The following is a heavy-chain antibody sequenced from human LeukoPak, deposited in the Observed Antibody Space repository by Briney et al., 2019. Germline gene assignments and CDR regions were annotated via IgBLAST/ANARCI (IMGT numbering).Heavy chain of an antibody. J-gene: IGHJ4*02. Sequence: ASVKVSYKASGYSFINYDISWVRQAPGQGLEWMGWISVNNGNTNNAQNLQDRVTMTTDTSTSTAYMELRSLRSDDTAVYYCARARGHWNYDFWGQGTLVTVSS. CDR3: ARARGHWNYDF. D-gene: IGHD1-7*01. V-gene: IGHV1-18*04. CDR1: GYSFINYD. CDR2: ISVNNGNT.